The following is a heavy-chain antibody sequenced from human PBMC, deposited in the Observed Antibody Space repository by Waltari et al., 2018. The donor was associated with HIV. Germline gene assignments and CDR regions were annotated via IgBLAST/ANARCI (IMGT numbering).Heavy chain of an antibody. J-gene: IGHJ3*01. CDR2: IWYDGSNK. V-gene: IGHV3-30*18. Sequence: QVQLVESGGGVVQPGRSLRLSCAASGFTFSSYGMHWVRQAPGKGLEWVGVIWYDGSNKYYADSVKGRFTISRDNSKNTLYLQMNSLRAEDTAMYYCAKDEYSSGWYGDAFDFWGQGTMVTVSS. D-gene: IGHD6-19*01. CDR1: GFTFSSYG. CDR3: AKDEYSSGWYGDAFDF.